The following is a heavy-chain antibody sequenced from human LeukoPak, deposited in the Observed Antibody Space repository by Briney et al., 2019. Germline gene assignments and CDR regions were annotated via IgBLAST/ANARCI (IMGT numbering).Heavy chain of an antibody. CDR3: ARDLNVATIPDY. CDR2: ISAYNGNT. J-gene: IGHJ4*02. V-gene: IGHV1-18*01. D-gene: IGHD5-12*01. Sequence: ASVKVSCKASGYTFTSYGISWVRQAPGQGLEWMGWISAYNGNTNYAQKLQGRITMTTDTSTSTAYMELRSLRSDDTAVYYCARDLNVATIPDYWGQGTLVTVSS. CDR1: GYTFTSYG.